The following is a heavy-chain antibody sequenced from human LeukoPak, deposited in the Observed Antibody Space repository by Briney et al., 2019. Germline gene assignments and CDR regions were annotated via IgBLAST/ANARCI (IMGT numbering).Heavy chain of an antibody. CDR2: INPNSGGT. V-gene: IGHV1-2*02. Sequence: ASVKVSCKASGYTFTGYYMHWVRQAPGQGLEWMGWINPNSGGTNYAQKFQGRVTMTRDTSISTAYMELSRLRSDDTAVYYCAKGGSLYYYGSGSPFYWGQGTLVTVSS. CDR1: GYTFTGYY. CDR3: AKGGSLYYYGSGSPFY. D-gene: IGHD3-10*01. J-gene: IGHJ4*02.